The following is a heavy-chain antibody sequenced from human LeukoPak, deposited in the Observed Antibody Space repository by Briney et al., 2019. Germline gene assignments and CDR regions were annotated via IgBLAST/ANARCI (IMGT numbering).Heavy chain of an antibody. CDR2: IYSSGST. CDR1: GGSISSYY. D-gene: IGHD6-25*01. CDR3: ARDSTQRAFDI. V-gene: IGHV4-4*07. J-gene: IGHJ3*02. Sequence: SETLSLTCTVSGGSISSYYWSWIRQPAGKGLEWIGRIYSSGSTNYNPSLRSRVTMSVDTSKNQFSLRLSSVTAADTAVYYCARDSTQRAFDIWGQGTMVTVTS.